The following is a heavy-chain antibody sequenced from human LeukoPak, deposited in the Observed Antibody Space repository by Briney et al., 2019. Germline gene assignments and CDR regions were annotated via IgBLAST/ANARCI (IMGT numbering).Heavy chain of an antibody. CDR2: IYTSGST. V-gene: IGHV4-4*07. Sequence: SETLSLTCTVSGGSISSYYWSWLRQPAGKGLEWIGRIYTSGSTNYNPSLKSRVTMSVDTSKNQFSLKLSSVTAADTAVYYCARDLGHYDFWSGYSYYYYGMDVWGQGTTVTVSS. D-gene: IGHD3-3*01. CDR3: ARDLGHYDFWSGYSYYYYGMDV. CDR1: GGSISSYY. J-gene: IGHJ6*02.